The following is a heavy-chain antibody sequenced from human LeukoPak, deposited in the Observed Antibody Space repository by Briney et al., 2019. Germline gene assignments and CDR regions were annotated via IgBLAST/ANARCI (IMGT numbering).Heavy chain of an antibody. CDR1: GFTVSSNY. D-gene: IGHD3-9*01. Sequence: PGGSLRLSCAASGFTVSSNYMSWVRQAPGKGLEWVSVIYSGGSTYYADSVKGRFTISRDTSKNTVYLRMNSLRAEDTAVYHCARGTTDILTGYYYYAMDVWGQGTTVTVSS. CDR3: ARGTTDILTGYYYYAMDV. CDR2: IYSGGST. J-gene: IGHJ6*02. V-gene: IGHV3-53*01.